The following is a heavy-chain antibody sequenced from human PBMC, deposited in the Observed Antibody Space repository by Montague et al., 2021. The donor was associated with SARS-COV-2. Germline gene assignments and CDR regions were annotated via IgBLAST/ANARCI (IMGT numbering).Heavy chain of an antibody. Sequence: SETLSLTCAVYGGSFSGYYWSWIRQPPGKGLEWIGEINHSGSTNYNPSLKSRVTISGDTSKNQFSLKLSSVTAADTAVYYCAGFYHVGMVRGVSRAYYYGMDVWGQGTTVTVSS. CDR3: AGFYHVGMVRGVSRAYYYGMDV. J-gene: IGHJ6*02. CDR2: INHSGST. CDR1: GGSFSGYY. V-gene: IGHV4-34*01. D-gene: IGHD3-10*01.